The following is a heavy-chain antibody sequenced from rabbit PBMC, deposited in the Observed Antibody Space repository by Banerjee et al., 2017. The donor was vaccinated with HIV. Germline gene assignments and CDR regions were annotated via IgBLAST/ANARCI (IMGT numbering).Heavy chain of an antibody. V-gene: IGHV1S45*01. CDR3: VRGASESGYYSL. J-gene: IGHJ6*01. D-gene: IGHD1-1*01. Sequence: EQLVESGGGLVKPEGSLTLTCKASGFDFNYKDVMCWVRQAPGKGLEWVACINAYTGKPVYASWAKGRFTIFRPSSTTVTLQMTSLTAADTATYFCVRGASESGYYSLWGPGTLVTVS. CDR1: GFDFNYKDV. CDR2: INAYTGKP.